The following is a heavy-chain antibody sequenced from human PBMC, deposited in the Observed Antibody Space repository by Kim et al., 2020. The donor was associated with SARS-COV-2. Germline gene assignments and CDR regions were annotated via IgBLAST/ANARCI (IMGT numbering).Heavy chain of an antibody. D-gene: IGHD6-19*01. Sequence: SVKVSCKASGFTFTSSAMQWVRQARGQRLEWIGWIVVGSGNTNYAQKFQERVTITRDMSTSTAYMELSSLRSEDTAVYYCAADPVAGSKDAFDIWGQGTMVTVSS. J-gene: IGHJ3*02. CDR2: IVVGSGNT. V-gene: IGHV1-58*02. CDR3: AADPVAGSKDAFDI. CDR1: GFTFTSSA.